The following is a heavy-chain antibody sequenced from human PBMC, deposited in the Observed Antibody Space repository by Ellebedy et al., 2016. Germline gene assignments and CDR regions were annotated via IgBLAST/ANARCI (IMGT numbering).Heavy chain of an antibody. CDR1: GYTFTNYG. Sequence: ASVKVSCKASGYTFTNYGISWVRQAPGQGPEWMGWISAYNGDTNYAQNLQGRVTMTTDTSTSTAYLDLRSLRSDDTALYYCAKAGAAAPDHFDYWGQGTLVTVSS. CDR3: AKAGAAAPDHFDY. V-gene: IGHV1-18*01. J-gene: IGHJ4*02. CDR2: ISAYNGDT. D-gene: IGHD6-13*01.